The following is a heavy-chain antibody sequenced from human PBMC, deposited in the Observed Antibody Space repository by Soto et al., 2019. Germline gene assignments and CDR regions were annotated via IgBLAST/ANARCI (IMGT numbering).Heavy chain of an antibody. CDR1: GGSISSNTYY. CDR3: VGEQYCSGYCRWFDP. Sequence: QLQLQESGPGLMKPSETLSLTCTVSGGSISSNTYYWAWIRQPPGKGLEWIGTIHYTGRTFDNQVLRGRVSIAGDTSMYQGSLKLTSVTAADTAIYYCVGEQYCSGYCRWFDPWGQGTLVTVSS. CDR2: IHYTGRT. V-gene: IGHV4-39*02. J-gene: IGHJ5*02. D-gene: IGHD2-15*01.